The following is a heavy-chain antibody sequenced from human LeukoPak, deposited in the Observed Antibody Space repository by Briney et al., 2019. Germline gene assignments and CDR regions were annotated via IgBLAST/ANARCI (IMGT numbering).Heavy chain of an antibody. CDR1: GGSFSGYY. D-gene: IGHD1-26*01. Sequence: SETLSLTCAVYGGSFSGYYWSWIRQPPGKGLEWIGEINHSGSTNYNPSLKSRVTISVDTSKNQFSLKLSSVTAADTAVYYCARGGGAPDDYWGQGTLVTVSS. CDR3: ARGGGAPDDY. V-gene: IGHV4-34*01. J-gene: IGHJ4*02. CDR2: INHSGST.